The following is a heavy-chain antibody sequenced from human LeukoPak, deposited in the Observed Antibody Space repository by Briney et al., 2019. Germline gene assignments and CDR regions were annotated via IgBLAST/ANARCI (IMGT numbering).Heavy chain of an antibody. J-gene: IGHJ4*02. D-gene: IGHD2-15*01. Sequence: PGGSLRLSCSASGFPFSNYGMHWVRQAPGKGLEWVAVIWYDGNNKYYADSVKGRFTISRDNSKNTLYLQMNSLRAEDTAVYYCARGGVGVDYWGQGNMVTVSS. CDR1: GFPFSNYG. V-gene: IGHV3-33*08. CDR3: ARGGVGVDY. CDR2: IWYDGNNK.